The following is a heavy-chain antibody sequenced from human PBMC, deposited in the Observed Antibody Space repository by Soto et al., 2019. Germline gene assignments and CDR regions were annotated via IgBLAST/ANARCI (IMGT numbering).Heavy chain of an antibody. Sequence: SETLSLTCTVSGGSISSYYWSWIRQPPGKGLEWIGYIYYSGSTNYNPSLKSRVTISVDTSKNQFSLKLSSVTAADTAVYYCARGVGHIVVVQAAIKCYYYYMAVWGKGTTVTVSS. CDR1: GGSISSYY. CDR3: ARGVGHIVVVQAAIKCYYYYMAV. D-gene: IGHD2-2*01. J-gene: IGHJ6*03. V-gene: IGHV4-59*01. CDR2: IYYSGST.